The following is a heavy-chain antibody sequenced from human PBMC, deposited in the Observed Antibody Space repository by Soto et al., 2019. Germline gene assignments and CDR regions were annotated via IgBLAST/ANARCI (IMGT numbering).Heavy chain of an antibody. CDR1: GGSISSYY. J-gene: IGHJ4*02. CDR3: ARESRITIFGVVSSSNFDY. D-gene: IGHD3-3*01. CDR2: IYYSGST. Sequence: SETLSLTCTVSGGSISSYYWSWIRQPPGKGLEWIGYIYYSGSTNYNPSLKSRVTISVDTSKNQFSLKLSSVTAADTAVYYCARESRITIFGVVSSSNFDYWGQGTLVTVS. V-gene: IGHV4-59*01.